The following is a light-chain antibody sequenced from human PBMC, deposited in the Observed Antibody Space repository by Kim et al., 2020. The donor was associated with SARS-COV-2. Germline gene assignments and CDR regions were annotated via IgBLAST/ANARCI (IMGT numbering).Light chain of an antibody. V-gene: IGLV2-14*03. J-gene: IGLJ3*02. Sequence: GQSITTSCTATRSDVGGYNYVSWYQQHPGNAPKLIIYDVNNRPSGISNRFSGSKSGNTASLTISGLQAEDEADYYCSSYASSISWVFGGGTKVTVL. CDR3: SSYASSISWV. CDR2: DVN. CDR1: RSDVGGYNY.